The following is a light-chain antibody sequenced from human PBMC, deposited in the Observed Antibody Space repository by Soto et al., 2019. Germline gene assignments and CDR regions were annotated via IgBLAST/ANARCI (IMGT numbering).Light chain of an antibody. CDR1: SSNIGAGYD. Sequence: QSVLTQPPSVSGAPGQRVTISCTGSSSNIGAGYDVHWYQQLPGTAPKLLIYGNSNRPSGVPDRFSGSKSGNSAYLAITGLQDEDEEEHYCKSYDSSLSGYYVXGTGTKVTV. V-gene: IGLV1-40*01. CDR3: KSYDSSLSGYYV. CDR2: GNS. J-gene: IGLJ1*01.